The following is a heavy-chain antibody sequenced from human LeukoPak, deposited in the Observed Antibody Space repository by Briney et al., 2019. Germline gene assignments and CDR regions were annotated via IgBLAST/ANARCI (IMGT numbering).Heavy chain of an antibody. J-gene: IGHJ4*02. CDR2: INANSGCT. V-gene: IGHV1-2*06. Sequence: AAVRVCYKASGDTFTGNYMHWVRQAPGQGLEWMGRINANSGCTNYAQKFQGRVTMTRDTSISTAYMELSRLRSDDTAVYYCARTSTGKRVDYWGQGTPVTVSS. D-gene: IGHD2-2*01. CDR1: GDTFTGNY. CDR3: ARTSTGKRVDY.